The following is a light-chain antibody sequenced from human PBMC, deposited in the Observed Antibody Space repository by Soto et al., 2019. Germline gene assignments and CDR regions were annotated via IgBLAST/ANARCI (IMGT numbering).Light chain of an antibody. CDR2: EVS. CDR1: SSDVGSYNL. CDR3: CSYAGSRTPLI. J-gene: IGLJ1*01. Sequence: QSALTQAASVSGSPGQSITISCTGTSSDVGSYNLVSWYQQHPGKAPKLMIYEVSKRPSGLSNRFSGSKSGNTASLTISGLQAEDEAAYYSCSYAGSRTPLIFGTGTKVTVL. V-gene: IGLV2-23*02.